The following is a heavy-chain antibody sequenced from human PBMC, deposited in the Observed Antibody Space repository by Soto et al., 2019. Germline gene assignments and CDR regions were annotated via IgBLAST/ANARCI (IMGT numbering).Heavy chain of an antibody. J-gene: IGHJ6*03. Sequence: GGSLRLSCAASGFTFSSYSMNWVRQAPGKGLEWVSYISSSSSTIYYADSVKGRFTISRDNAKNSLYRQMNSLRAEDTAVYYCARDCGASCYAYYYYYMDVWGKGTTVTVSS. CDR2: ISSSSSTI. CDR3: ARDCGASCYAYYYYYMDV. D-gene: IGHD2-2*01. CDR1: GFTFSSYS. V-gene: IGHV3-48*01.